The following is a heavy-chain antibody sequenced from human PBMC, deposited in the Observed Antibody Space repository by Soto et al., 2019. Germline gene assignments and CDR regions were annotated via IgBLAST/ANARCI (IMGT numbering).Heavy chain of an antibody. CDR1: GFTFSSYA. CDR2: ISNSGDKT. D-gene: IGHD3-16*01. CDR3: AKDHPRGSHADY. J-gene: IGHJ4*02. Sequence: EVQLLESGGGLVQPGGSLRLSCSSSGFTFSSYAMSWVRQAPEKGLEWVSAISNSGDKTYYADSVKGRFTISRDNSKNTLYLQMNCVIAEDTALYYCAKDHPRGSHADYWGQGTLVTVSS. V-gene: IGHV3-23*01.